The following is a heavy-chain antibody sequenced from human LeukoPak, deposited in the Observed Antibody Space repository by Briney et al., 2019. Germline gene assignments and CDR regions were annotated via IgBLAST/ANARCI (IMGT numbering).Heavy chain of an antibody. CDR2: ISYDGSNK. Sequence: PGRSLRLSCAASGFTFSSYATHWVRQAPGKGLEWVAVISYDGSNKYYADSVKGRFTISRDNSKNTLYLQMNSLRAEDTAVYYCARDWAKYDSSGNYWGQGTLVTVSS. D-gene: IGHD3-22*01. CDR3: ARDWAKYDSSGNY. CDR1: GFTFSSYA. V-gene: IGHV3-30*04. J-gene: IGHJ4*02.